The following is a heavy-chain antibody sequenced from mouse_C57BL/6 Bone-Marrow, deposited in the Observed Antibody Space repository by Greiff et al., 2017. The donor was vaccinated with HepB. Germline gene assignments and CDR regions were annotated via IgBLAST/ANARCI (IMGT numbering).Heavy chain of an antibody. D-gene: IGHD1-1*01. CDR3: ASRVNLLLRPGFAY. Sequence: VQGVESGAELARPGASVKLSCKASGYTFTSYGISWVKQRTGQGLEWIGEIYPRSGNTYYNEKFKGKATLTADKSSSTAYMELRSLTSEDSAVYFCASRVNLLLRPGFAYWGQGTLVTVSA. CDR2: IYPRSGNT. V-gene: IGHV1-81*01. CDR1: GYTFTSYG. J-gene: IGHJ3*01.